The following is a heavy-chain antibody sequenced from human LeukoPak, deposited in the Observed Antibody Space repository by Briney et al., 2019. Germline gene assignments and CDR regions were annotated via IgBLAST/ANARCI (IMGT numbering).Heavy chain of an antibody. J-gene: IGHJ4*02. CDR2: ISGSGGST. CDR3: AKDGSWYTTWPPYYFDY. CDR1: GFTFSSYA. V-gene: IGHV3-23*01. Sequence: GGSLRLSCAASGFTFSSYAMTWVRQAPGKGLEWVSAISGSGGSTYYADSVKGRFTISSDNSKNTLYLQMNSLRAEDTAVYYCAKDGSWYTTWPPYYFDYWGQGTLVTVSS. D-gene: IGHD6-13*01.